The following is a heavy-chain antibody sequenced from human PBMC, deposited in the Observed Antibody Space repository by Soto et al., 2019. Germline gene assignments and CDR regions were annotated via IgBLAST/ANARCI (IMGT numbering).Heavy chain of an antibody. D-gene: IGHD3-3*01. CDR2: ILGSCGST. V-gene: IGHV3-23*01. Sequence: LVSPILGSCGSTSYAPSVKGRFPISRDNSNNTLYLQMNSLRAEDTAVYYFSSTRAVLRFLEWFPPAFAIWGQGSMVTVSS. J-gene: IGHJ3*02. CDR3: SSTRAVLRFLEWFPPAFAI.